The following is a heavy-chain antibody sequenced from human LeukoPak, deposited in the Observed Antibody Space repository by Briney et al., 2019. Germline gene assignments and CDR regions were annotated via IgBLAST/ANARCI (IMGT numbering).Heavy chain of an antibody. CDR2: ISGSGGSA. D-gene: IGHD3-10*01. Sequence: PGGSLRLSCAASGFTFSSYAMSWVRQAPGKGLEWVSAISGSGGSAYYADSVKGRFTISRDNSKNTLYLQMNSLRAEDTAVYYCAKGRELWFGELFLDYWGQGTLVTVSS. J-gene: IGHJ4*02. CDR3: AKGRELWFGELFLDY. CDR1: GFTFSSYA. V-gene: IGHV3-23*01.